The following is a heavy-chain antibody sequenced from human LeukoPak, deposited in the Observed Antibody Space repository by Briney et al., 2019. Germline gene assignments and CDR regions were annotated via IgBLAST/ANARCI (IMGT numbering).Heavy chain of an antibody. V-gene: IGHV3-30*19. D-gene: IGHD6-19*01. CDR1: GFTFSSYG. J-gene: IGHJ5*02. CDR3: AKDLSGWHNWFDP. Sequence: PGGSLRLSCAASGFTFSSYGMHWVRQAPGKGLEWVAVISYDGSNKYYADSVKGRFTISRDNFKNTLYLQMNSLRAEDTAVYYCAKDLSGWHNWFDPWGQGTLVTVSS. CDR2: ISYDGSNK.